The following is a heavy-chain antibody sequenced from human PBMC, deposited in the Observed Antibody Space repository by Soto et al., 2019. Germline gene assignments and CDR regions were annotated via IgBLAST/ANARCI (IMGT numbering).Heavy chain of an antibody. CDR1: GFTFSNYA. J-gene: IGHJ6*02. CDR2: ISFDGSNK. V-gene: IGHV3-30-3*01. CDR3: ARDIGPGGDYYYGMDV. Sequence: QVRLVESGGGVVQPGRSLRLSCAASGFTFSNYAMHWVRQAPGKGLEWVAIISFDGSNKYYADSVKGRFTISRDNSKNTLYLQMNSLRAEDTAVYYCARDIGPGGDYYYGMDVWGQGTTVTVSS. D-gene: IGHD2-15*01.